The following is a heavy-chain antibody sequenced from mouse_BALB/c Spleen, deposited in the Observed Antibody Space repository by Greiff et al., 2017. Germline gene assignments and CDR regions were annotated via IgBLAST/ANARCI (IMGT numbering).Heavy chain of an antibody. D-gene: IGHD3-1*01. CDR1: GFTFSSFG. Sequence: EVKVVESGGGLVQPGGSRKLSCAASGFTFSSFGMHWVRQAPEKGLEWVAYISSGSSTIYYADTVKGRFTISRDNPKNTLFLQMTSLRSEDTAMYYCARLGLRRYAMDYWGQGTSVTVSS. V-gene: IGHV5-17*02. CDR3: ARLGLRRYAMDY. CDR2: ISSGSSTI. J-gene: IGHJ4*01.